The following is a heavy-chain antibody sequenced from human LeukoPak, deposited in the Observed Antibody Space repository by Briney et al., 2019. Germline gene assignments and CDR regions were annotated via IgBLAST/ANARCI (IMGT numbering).Heavy chain of an antibody. D-gene: IGHD2-2*01. CDR2: FDPEDCET. CDR3: ATKACSSTSCYHYYYYIDV. V-gene: IGHV1-24*01. Sequence: ASVKVSCKVSGYTLPELSMHWVRQAPGKGLAWMGGFDPEDCETIYAQKFQGRVTMTEDTSTDTAYMELSSLRSEDTAVYYCATKACSSTSCYHYYYYIDVWGKGTTVTVSS. J-gene: IGHJ6*03. CDR1: GYTLPELS.